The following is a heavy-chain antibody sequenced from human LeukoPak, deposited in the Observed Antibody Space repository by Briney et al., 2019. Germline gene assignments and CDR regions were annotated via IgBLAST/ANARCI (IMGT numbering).Heavy chain of an antibody. CDR3: ASRTLTTFDY. D-gene: IGHD2/OR15-2a*01. Sequence: GGSLRLSCAASGFTVSSNYMSWVRQAPGKGLKWVSVIYSGGSTYYADSVKGRFTISRDNSKNTLYLQMNSLRAEDTAVYYCASRTLTTFDYWGQGTLVTVSS. J-gene: IGHJ4*02. CDR1: GFTVSSNY. CDR2: IYSGGST. V-gene: IGHV3-53*01.